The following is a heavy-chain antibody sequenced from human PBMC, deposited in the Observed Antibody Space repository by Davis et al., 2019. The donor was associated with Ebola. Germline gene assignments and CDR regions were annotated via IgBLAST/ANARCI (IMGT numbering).Heavy chain of an antibody. Sequence: SVKVSCKASGGTFSTFIINWVRQAPGQGLEWLGRIIPMLGVTDYAQKFHGRVTITADKSTSTAYMELSSLRSEDTAVFYCAIGGGMDVWGQGITVTVSS. CDR3: AIGGGMDV. CDR2: IIPMLGVT. J-gene: IGHJ6*02. CDR1: GGTFSTFI. V-gene: IGHV1-69*02.